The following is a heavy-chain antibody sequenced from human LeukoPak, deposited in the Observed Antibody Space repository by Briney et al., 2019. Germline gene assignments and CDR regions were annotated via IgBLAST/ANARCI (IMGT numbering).Heavy chain of an antibody. J-gene: IGHJ3*02. CDR2: IKQDGSEK. V-gene: IGHV3-7*01. CDR1: GFTFSSYW. Sequence: PGGSLRLSCAASGFTFSSYWMSWVRQAPGEGLEWVANIKQDGSEKYYVGSVKGRFTISRDNAKISLYLQMNSLRAEDTAVYYCAREQWELPRAFDIWGQGTMVTVSS. D-gene: IGHD1-26*01. CDR3: AREQWELPRAFDI.